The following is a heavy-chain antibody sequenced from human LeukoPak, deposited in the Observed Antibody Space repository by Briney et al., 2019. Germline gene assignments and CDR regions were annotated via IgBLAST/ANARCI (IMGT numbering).Heavy chain of an antibody. CDR2: ISGSGGST. Sequence: GGSLRLSCAASGFTFDDYAMHWVRQAPGKGLEWVSAISGSGGSTYYADSVKGRFTISRDNSKNTLYLQMNSLRAEDTAVYYCAKEYPYSSGWEYWGQGTLVTVSS. D-gene: IGHD6-19*01. V-gene: IGHV3-23*01. CDR3: AKEYPYSSGWEY. CDR1: GFTFDDYA. J-gene: IGHJ4*02.